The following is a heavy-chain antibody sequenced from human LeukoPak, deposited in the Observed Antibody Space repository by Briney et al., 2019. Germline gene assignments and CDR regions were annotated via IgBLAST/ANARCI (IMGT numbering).Heavy chain of an antibody. D-gene: IGHD3-10*01. Sequence: GGSLRLSCEASGLTFSSYWMHWVRQVPGKGLVWVSRINRDGSCATYADSVKGRFTISRDNTKNSLFLQMNSLRVDDTAVYYCASDRAFSQFDYWGQGTLVTVSS. CDR1: GLTFSSYW. V-gene: IGHV3-74*01. CDR3: ASDRAFSQFDY. CDR2: INRDGSCA. J-gene: IGHJ4*02.